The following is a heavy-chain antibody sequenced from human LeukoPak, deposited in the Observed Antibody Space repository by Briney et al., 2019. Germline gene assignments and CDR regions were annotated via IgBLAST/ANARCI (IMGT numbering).Heavy chain of an antibody. Sequence: GASVKVSCKASGYTFTGNYMHWVRQAPGQGLEWMGWINPNSGGTNYAQKFQGRVTMTRHTSISTAYMELSRLTYDDTAVYYCAPGDCRSSISCYDYFDCWGQGTLVTVSS. V-gene: IGHV1-2*02. J-gene: IGHJ4*02. CDR1: GYTFTGNY. CDR3: APGDCRSSISCYDYFDC. D-gene: IGHD2-2*01. CDR2: INPNSGGT.